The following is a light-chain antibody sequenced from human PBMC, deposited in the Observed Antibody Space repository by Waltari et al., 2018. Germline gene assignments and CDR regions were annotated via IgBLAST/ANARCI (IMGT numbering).Light chain of an antibody. CDR3: QQYGSSRGT. V-gene: IGKV3-20*01. J-gene: IGKJ2*01. CDR2: GAS. Sequence: EIVLTQSPGTLSLSTGERDSISCRTSKSVNSSYLAWYQQKPGQAPRLLSYGASSRATGIPYRFSGSGSGTDFTLTISRLEPEDFAVYYCQQYGSSRGTFGQGTKLEIK. CDR1: KSVNSSY.